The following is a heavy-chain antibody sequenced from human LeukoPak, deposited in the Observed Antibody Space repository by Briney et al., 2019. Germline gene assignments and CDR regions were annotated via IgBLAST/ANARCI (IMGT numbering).Heavy chain of an antibody. CDR2: IYYRGST. CDR3: ARDVGGWYDY. V-gene: IGHV4-59*01. D-gene: IGHD6-19*01. Sequence: SETLSLTCTVSGGSISSYYWSWIRQPPGKGLEWIGYIYYRGSTNYNPSLKSRVTISVDTSKNQFSLKLSSVTAADTAVYYCARDVGGWYDYWGQGTLVTVSS. J-gene: IGHJ4*02. CDR1: GGSISSYY.